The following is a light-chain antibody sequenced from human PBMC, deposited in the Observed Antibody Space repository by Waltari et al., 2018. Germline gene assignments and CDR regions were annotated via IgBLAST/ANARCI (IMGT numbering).Light chain of an antibody. J-gene: IGLJ2*01. V-gene: IGLV2-14*03. CDR1: SSAVGGYNY. Sequence: QSALTQPASVSGSPGQSITISRTGTSSAVGGYNYVSWYQQHPGKAPKLMIYDVSNRPSVVSNRFSGSKSGNTASLTISGLQAEDEADYYCSSYTSSSTLIFGGGTKLTVL. CDR2: DVS. CDR3: SSYTSSSTLI.